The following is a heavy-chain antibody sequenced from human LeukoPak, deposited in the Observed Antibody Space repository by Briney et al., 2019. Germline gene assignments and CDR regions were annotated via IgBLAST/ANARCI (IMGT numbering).Heavy chain of an antibody. J-gene: IGHJ3*02. CDR3: ARDGGSYPDAFDI. V-gene: IGHV1-2*04. CDR2: INPNSGGT. Sequence: ASVKVSCKASGYTFTGYYMHWVQQAPGQGLEWMGWINPNSGGTNYAQKFQGWVTMTRDTSISTAYMELSRLRSDDTAVYYCARDGGSYPDAFDIWGQGTMVTVSS. CDR1: GYTFTGYY. D-gene: IGHD1-26*01.